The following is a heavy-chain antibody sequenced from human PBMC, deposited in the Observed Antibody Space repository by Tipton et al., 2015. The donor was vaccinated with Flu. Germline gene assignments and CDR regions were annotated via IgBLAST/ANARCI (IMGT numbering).Heavy chain of an antibody. J-gene: IGHJ3*02. D-gene: IGHD4-11*01. CDR3: AKDHSPEAFDI. CDR2: ISDDGSKK. Sequence: SLRLSCIAFGFSFSSSDIHWVRQAPGKGLDWVALISDDGSKKYYADSVKGRFTISRDKFTLYLEMNTLRPEDTAVYYCAKDHSPEAFDIWGQGTMVTVSS. V-gene: IGHV3-30*18. CDR1: GFSFSSSD.